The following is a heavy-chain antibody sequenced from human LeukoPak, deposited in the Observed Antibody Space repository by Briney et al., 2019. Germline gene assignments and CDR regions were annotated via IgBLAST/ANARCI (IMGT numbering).Heavy chain of an antibody. J-gene: IGHJ6*03. D-gene: IGHD3-22*01. V-gene: IGHV4-59*01. CDR1: GGSLSSYY. CDR3: ARDSSTNYYDSSGPPVYYYMDV. CDR2: NYYSGST. Sequence: TSETLSLTCTVSGGSLSSYYWSWIRQPPAKGLDWIGYNYYSGSTNYNPSLKSRVTISVDTSKNQFSLKLSSVTAADTAVYYCARDSSTNYYDSSGPPVYYYMDVWGKGTTVTVSS.